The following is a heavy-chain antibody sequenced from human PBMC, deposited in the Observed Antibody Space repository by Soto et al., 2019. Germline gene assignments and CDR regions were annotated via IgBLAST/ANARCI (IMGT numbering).Heavy chain of an antibody. CDR3: ARERTGTTSMDV. V-gene: IGHV1-8*01. CDR2: MNPNSGNT. D-gene: IGHD1-1*01. J-gene: IGHJ6*02. CDR1: GYTFTSYD. Sequence: QVQLVQSGAEVKKPGASVKVSCKASGYTFTSYDINWVRQATGQGLEWMGWMNPNSGNTGYAQKFRGRVTMTRTTSLSTAYMELSSLRSEDTAVYYCARERTGTTSMDVWGQGTTVTVPS.